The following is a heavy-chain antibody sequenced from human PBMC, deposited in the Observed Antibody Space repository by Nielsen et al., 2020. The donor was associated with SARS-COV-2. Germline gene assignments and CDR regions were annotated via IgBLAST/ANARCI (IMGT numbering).Heavy chain of an antibody. CDR2: ISYDGSNK. Sequence: GESLKISCAASGFTFSSYGMHWVRQAPGKGLEWVAVISYDGSNKYYADSVKGRFTISRDNAKNSLYLQMDSLRAEDTAVYYCTKGRRTNNKYASFDYWGQGTLVTVSS. CDR3: TKGRRTNNKYASFDY. CDR1: GFTFSSYG. J-gene: IGHJ4*02. V-gene: IGHV3-30*18. D-gene: IGHD1/OR15-1a*01.